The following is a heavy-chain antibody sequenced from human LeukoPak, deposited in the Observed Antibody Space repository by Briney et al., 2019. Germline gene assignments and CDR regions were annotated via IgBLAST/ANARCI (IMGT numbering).Heavy chain of an antibody. Sequence: PGGSLRLSCAASGFTFSSYYMNWVRQAPGKGLEWVSVIYSGGSTYYADSVKGRFTISRDNSKNTLYLQMNSLRAADTAVYYCAKGPKRSCLDFFDYWGQGTLVTVSS. J-gene: IGHJ4*03. CDR1: GFTFSSYY. D-gene: IGHD3/OR15-3a*01. CDR3: AKGPKRSCLDFFDY. CDR2: IYSGGST. V-gene: IGHV3-53*01.